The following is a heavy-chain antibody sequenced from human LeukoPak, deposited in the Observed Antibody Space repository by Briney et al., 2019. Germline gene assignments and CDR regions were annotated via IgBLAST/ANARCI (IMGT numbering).Heavy chain of an antibody. D-gene: IGHD3-10*01. CDR3: VVDLSGSADY. V-gene: IGHV3-74*01. Sequence: GESLRLSCAASGFSFSNYWFHWVRQAPGEGLVWVSRTNEHGTIINYADSVKGRFTISRDNAKNTLYLQMNSLRTEDSALYYCVVDLSGSADYWGQETLVTVSS. CDR1: GFSFSNYW. CDR2: TNEHGTII. J-gene: IGHJ4*02.